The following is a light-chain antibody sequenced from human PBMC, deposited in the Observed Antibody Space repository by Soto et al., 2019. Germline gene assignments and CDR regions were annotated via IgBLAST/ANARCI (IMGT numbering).Light chain of an antibody. Sequence: EIVMTQSPGTLSVSPGERATLSCRASQSVRSNLAWYQQKPGQAPRLVIYAASTRATGILARVSGSGYGTEFTLTISSLQSEDFAVYYCQQYNNWPSITFGQGTRLEIK. CDR3: QQYNNWPSIT. J-gene: IGKJ5*01. CDR2: AAS. V-gene: IGKV3-15*01. CDR1: QSVRSN.